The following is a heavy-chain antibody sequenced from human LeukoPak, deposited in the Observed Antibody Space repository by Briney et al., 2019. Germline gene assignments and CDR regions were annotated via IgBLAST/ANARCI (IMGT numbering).Heavy chain of an antibody. CDR1: GGSISSYY. CDR3: ARVEWFGELSPFDI. D-gene: IGHD3-10*01. J-gene: IGHJ3*02. CDR2: IYTTGST. Sequence: PSETLSLTCTVSGGSISSYYWSWIRQPAGKGLEWIGRIYTTGSTNYNPSLKSRVTMSSDTSKNQLSLKLTSVTAADTAVYYCARVEWFGELSPFDIWGQGTMVTVSS. V-gene: IGHV4-4*07.